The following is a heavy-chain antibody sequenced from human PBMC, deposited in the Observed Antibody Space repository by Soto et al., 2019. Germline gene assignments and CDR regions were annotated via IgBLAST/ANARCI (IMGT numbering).Heavy chain of an antibody. D-gene: IGHD3-10*01. J-gene: IGHJ4*02. Sequence: QVQLVQSGAEVKKPGSSVKVSCKASGGTFSSYTISWVRQAPGQGLEWMGRIIPILGIANYAQKFQGRVTNTADKSTSTAYMELSSLGSEDTAVYYCARSDNRAMVRGVSCDYWGQGTLVTVSS. CDR2: IIPILGIA. V-gene: IGHV1-69*02. CDR1: GGTFSSYT. CDR3: ARSDNRAMVRGVSCDY.